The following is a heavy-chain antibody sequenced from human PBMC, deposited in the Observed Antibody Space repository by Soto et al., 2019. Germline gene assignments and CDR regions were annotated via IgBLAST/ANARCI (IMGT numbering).Heavy chain of an antibody. V-gene: IGHV4-4*02. J-gene: IGHJ4*02. D-gene: IGHD1-1*01. CDR3: ATLERGQLKTFDY. CDR1: GGSISSSNW. Sequence: QVQLQESGPGLVKPSGTLSLTCAVSGGSISSSNWWSWVRQPPVNGLEWIGEIYHSGSPNYNPSLKSRVTISVDKSKNQFSLKLKSVTAADTAVYYCATLERGQLKTFDYWGQGTLVTVSS. CDR2: IYHSGSP.